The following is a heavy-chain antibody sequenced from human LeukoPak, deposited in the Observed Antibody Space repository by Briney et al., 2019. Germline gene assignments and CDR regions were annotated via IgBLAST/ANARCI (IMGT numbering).Heavy chain of an antibody. CDR2: ISVYNGDT. CDR3: AAGYSSGWFAEYFHS. J-gene: IGHJ1*01. V-gene: IGHV1-18*01. D-gene: IGHD6-19*01. CDR1: GYSFSTFG. Sequence: ASVKVSCKPSGYSFSTFGISWVRQAPGQGLEWMGWISVYNGDTKYAQNFQGRVTMSTDTSTSTAYMELSSLRSEDTAVYFCAAGYSSGWFAEYFHSWGQGTLVTVSS.